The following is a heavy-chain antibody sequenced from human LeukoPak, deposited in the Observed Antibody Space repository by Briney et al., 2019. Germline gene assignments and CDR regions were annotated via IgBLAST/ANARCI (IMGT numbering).Heavy chain of an antibody. CDR3: ARGPRGIYHY. Sequence: KPPETLSLTCAVYGGSFSGYYWSWIRQPPGKGLEWIGEINHSGSTNYNPSLKSRVTISVDTSKNQFSLKLSSVTAADTAVYYCARGPRGIYHYWGQGTLVTVSS. CDR1: GGSFSGYY. J-gene: IGHJ4*02. V-gene: IGHV4-34*01. CDR2: INHSGST. D-gene: IGHD6-13*01.